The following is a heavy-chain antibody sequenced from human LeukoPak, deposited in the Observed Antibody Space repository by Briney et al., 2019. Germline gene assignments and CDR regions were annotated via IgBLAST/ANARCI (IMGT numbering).Heavy chain of an antibody. V-gene: IGHV3-21*01. Sequence: GGSLRLSCAASGFTFSSYSMNWVRRAPGKGLEWVSSISLSSSFIYYADSVKGRFAISRDNAKNSLYLQMNSLRVEDTAVYYCVSEYLHVRATKAYFDYWGQGTLVTVSS. CDR2: ISLSSSFI. CDR3: VSEYLHVRATKAYFDY. CDR1: GFTFSSYS. J-gene: IGHJ4*02. D-gene: IGHD1-26*01.